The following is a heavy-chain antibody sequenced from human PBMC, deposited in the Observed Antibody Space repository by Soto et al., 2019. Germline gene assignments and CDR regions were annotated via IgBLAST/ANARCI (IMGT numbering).Heavy chain of an antibody. CDR3: ARGPYGDYYHDY. D-gene: IGHD4-17*01. CDR2: IIPILGIA. Sequence: GASVKVARKASWGTFYSYTITWVRKAPGQGLEWMGRIIPILGIANYAQKFQGRVTITADKSTSTAYMELSSLRSEDTAVYYCARGPYGDYYHDYWGQGTLVTVSS. CDR1: WGTFYSYT. V-gene: IGHV1-69*02. J-gene: IGHJ4*02.